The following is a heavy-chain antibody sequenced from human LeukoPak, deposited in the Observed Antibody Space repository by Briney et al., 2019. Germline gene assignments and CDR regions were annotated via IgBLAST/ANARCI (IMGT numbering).Heavy chain of an antibody. Sequence: SETLSLTCTVSGGSISSYYWSWIRQPPGKGLEWIGYIYYSGSTNYNPSLKSRVTISVDTSKNQFSLKLSSVTAADTAVYYCARVVLVRTTVTTCVRFDPWGQGTLVTVSS. CDR2: IYYSGST. V-gene: IGHV4-59*01. D-gene: IGHD4-17*01. CDR1: GGSISSYY. J-gene: IGHJ5*02. CDR3: ARVVLVRTTVTTCVRFDP.